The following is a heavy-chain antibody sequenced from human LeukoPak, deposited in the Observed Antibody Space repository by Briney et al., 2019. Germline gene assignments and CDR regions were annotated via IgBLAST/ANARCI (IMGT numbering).Heavy chain of an antibody. CDR2: ISGSGGST. CDR3: AKDPDIVVVVAATGFDY. V-gene: IGHV3-23*01. CDR1: GFTFSSIA. Sequence: PGGSLSLSCAASGFTFSSIAMSWVRQAPGKGLEWGFAISGSGGSTYYADSVKGRFTISRDNSKNTLYLQMNSLRAEDTAVYYCAKDPDIVVVVAATGFDYWGQGTLVTVSS. J-gene: IGHJ4*02. D-gene: IGHD2-15*01.